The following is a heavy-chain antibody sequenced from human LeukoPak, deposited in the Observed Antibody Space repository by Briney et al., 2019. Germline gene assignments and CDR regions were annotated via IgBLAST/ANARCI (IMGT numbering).Heavy chain of an antibody. D-gene: IGHD3-22*01. Sequence: SETLSLTCTVSGGSISSSSYYWGWIRQPPGKGLEWIGSVYYSGSTYYNPSLKSRVTISVDTSKNQFSLKLSSVTAADTAVYYCARATRSSGYYGYFDYWGQGTLVTVSS. CDR1: GGSISSSSYY. J-gene: IGHJ4*02. CDR3: ARATRSSGYYGYFDY. V-gene: IGHV4-39*01. CDR2: VYYSGST.